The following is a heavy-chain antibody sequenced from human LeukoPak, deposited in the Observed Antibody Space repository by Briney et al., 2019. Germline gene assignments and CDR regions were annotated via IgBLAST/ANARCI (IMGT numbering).Heavy chain of an antibody. V-gene: IGHV3-21*01. CDR2: ISSSSSYI. Sequence: GGSLRLSCAASGFTFSSYSMNWVRQAPGKGLEWASSISSSSSYIYYADSVKGRFTISRDNAKNSLYLQMNSLRAEDTAVYYCARVGGDYYDSSGQLDYWGQGTLVTVSS. CDR1: GFTFSSYS. D-gene: IGHD3-22*01. J-gene: IGHJ4*02. CDR3: ARVGGDYYDSSGQLDY.